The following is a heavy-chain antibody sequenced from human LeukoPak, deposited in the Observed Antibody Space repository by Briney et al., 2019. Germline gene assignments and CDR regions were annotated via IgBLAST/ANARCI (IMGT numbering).Heavy chain of an antibody. CDR3: AKVAPLGSSWYAFNY. D-gene: IGHD6-13*01. Sequence: GGSLRLFCAASGFTFSTYAMSWVRQAPGKGLEWVSGVTSGGDTTYYADSVKGRFTISRDNSKNTVSLHMNSLRAEDTAVYYCAKVAPLGSSWYAFNYWGQGTLVTVSS. CDR1: GFTFSTYA. V-gene: IGHV3-23*01. CDR2: VTSGGDTT. J-gene: IGHJ4*02.